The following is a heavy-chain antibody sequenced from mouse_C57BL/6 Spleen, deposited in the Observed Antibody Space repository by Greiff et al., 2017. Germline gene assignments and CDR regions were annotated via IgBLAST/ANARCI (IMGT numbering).Heavy chain of an antibody. V-gene: IGHV10-1*01. J-gene: IGHJ4*01. Sequence: EVKLVESGGGLVQPKGSLKLSCAASGFSFNTYAMNWVRQAPGKGLEWVARIRSKSNNYATYYADSVKDRFTISRDDSESMLYLQMNNLKTEDTAMYYCVIQLPGYAMDYWGQGTSVTVSS. CDR2: IRSKSNNYAT. CDR1: GFSFNTYA. CDR3: VIQLPGYAMDY.